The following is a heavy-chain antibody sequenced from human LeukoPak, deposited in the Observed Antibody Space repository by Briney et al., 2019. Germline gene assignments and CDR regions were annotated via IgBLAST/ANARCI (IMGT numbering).Heavy chain of an antibody. J-gene: IGHJ4*02. CDR2: IYYSGST. Sequence: SETLSLTCTVSGGSISRGGYYWIWLRQHPGKGLVGFGYIYYSGSTYYNPSLKSRVTISVDTSKNQFSLKLSSVTAADTAVYYCARFEGGQRGFVFDYWGQGTLVTVSS. CDR1: GGSISRGGYY. V-gene: IGHV4-31*03. D-gene: IGHD5-18*01. CDR3: ARFEGGQRGFVFDY.